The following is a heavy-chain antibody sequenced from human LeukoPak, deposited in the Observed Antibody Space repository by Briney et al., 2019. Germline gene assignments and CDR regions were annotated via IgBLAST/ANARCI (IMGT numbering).Heavy chain of an antibody. V-gene: IGHV3-66*02. CDR2: IYDDANT. D-gene: IGHD1-14*01. J-gene: IGHJ3*01. CDR1: GFTVTSTH. Sequence: HPGGSLRLSCTVSGFTVTSTHMDWVRQAPGMGPEWGAVIYDDANTVSADSVKGPFAISRDNSKNTVYLQMDSLRADDPAMYYCARNHFNQNVFDVWGQGTMVTVSS. CDR3: ARNHFNQNVFDV.